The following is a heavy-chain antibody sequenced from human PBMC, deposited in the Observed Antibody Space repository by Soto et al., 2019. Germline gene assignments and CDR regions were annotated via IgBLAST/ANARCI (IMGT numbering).Heavy chain of an antibody. V-gene: IGHV3-33*01. CDR3: XXXXXXXXXXXXFXY. Sequence: QVQLVESGGGVVQPGRSLRLSCIGSGFAXXGYGIHWVRQXPGEGLEWVAVMWSNGINKYYSDSVKGRFTVSRDNSKNTVYLQMNSLRVEDTAVXXXXXXXXXXXXXXXFXYWGQGTLVTVPS. CDR1: GFAXXGYG. J-gene: IGHJ4*02. CDR2: MWSNGINK.